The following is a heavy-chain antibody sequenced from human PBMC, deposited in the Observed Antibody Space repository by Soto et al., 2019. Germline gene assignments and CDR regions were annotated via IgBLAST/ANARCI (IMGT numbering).Heavy chain of an antibody. J-gene: IGHJ4*02. Sequence: EVPLVESGGGLVKPGGSLTLSCAASGFTFRNAWMNWVRQAPGKGLEWVGRIKGKADQETTDYAATVEGRFTISRDDSKNILYLQMSSLTTEDTGCYYCTTDLHAWSGYLEWLGYWGQGTLVTVSS. D-gene: IGHD3-3*01. CDR2: IKGKADQETT. CDR1: GFTFRNAW. CDR3: TTDLHAWSGYLEWLGY. V-gene: IGHV3-15*01.